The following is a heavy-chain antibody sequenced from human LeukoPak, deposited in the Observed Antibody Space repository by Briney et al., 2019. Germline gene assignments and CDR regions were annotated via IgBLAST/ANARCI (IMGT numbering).Heavy chain of an antibody. D-gene: IGHD3-3*01. CDR3: ASYDFGSGYTSDH. V-gene: IGHV4-39*01. CDR2: IYNSGST. CDR1: GGSISSGTYY. Sequence: KPSETLSLTCTVSGGSISSGTYYWGWIRQPPGKGLEWIGSIYNSGSTYYNPSLKSRVTISVDTSKNQFSLKLSSVTAADTAVYYCASYDFGSGYTSDHWGQGALVTVSS. J-gene: IGHJ4*02.